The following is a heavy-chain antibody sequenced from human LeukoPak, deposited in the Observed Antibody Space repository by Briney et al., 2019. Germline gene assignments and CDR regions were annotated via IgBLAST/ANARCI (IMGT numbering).Heavy chain of an antibody. CDR2: ISGSGGST. D-gene: IGHD4-4*01. V-gene: IGHV3-23*01. CDR3: AKDPRRYSNYFDY. J-gene: IGHJ4*02. Sequence: GGSLRLSCAASGFTFSDYYMSWIRQAPGKGLEWVSAISGSGGSTYYADSVKGRFTISRDNSKNTLYLQMNSLRAEDTAVYYCAKDPRRYSNYFDYWGQGTLVTVSS. CDR1: GFTFSDYY.